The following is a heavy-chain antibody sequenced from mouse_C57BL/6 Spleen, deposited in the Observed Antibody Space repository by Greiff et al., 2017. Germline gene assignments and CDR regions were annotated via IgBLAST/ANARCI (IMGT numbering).Heavy chain of an antibody. CDR1: GYTFTSYW. J-gene: IGHJ2*01. V-gene: IGHV1-52*01. D-gene: IGHD4-1*02. CDR2: IDPSDSET. Sequence: VQLQQPGAELVRPGSSVKLSCKASGYTFTSYWMHWVKQRPIQGLEWIGNIDPSDSETHYNQKFKDKATLTVDKSSSTAYIQLSSLTSEDSAVYYCERGPTVYYFDYWGQGTTLSGAS. CDR3: ERGPTVYYFDY.